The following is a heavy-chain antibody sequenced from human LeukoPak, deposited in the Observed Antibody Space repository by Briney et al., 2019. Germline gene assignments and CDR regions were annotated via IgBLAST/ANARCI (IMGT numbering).Heavy chain of an antibody. Sequence: GGSLRLSCAASGFTFSSYAMSWVRQAPGKGLEWVSAISGSGGSTYYADSVKGRFTISRDNSKNTLYLQMNSLRAEDTAVYYCAKDRHTAMAYPSSFDYWGQGTLVTVSS. V-gene: IGHV3-23*01. CDR3: AKDRHTAMAYPSSFDY. CDR2: ISGSGGST. D-gene: IGHD5-18*01. CDR1: GFTFSSYA. J-gene: IGHJ4*02.